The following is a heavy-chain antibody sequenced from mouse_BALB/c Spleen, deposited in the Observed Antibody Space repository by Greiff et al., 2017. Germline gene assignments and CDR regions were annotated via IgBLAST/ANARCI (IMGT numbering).Heavy chain of an antibody. CDR3: ARKGGAYGNHYAMDY. Sequence: VKLMESGPGLVQPSQSLSITCTVSGFSLTSYGVHWVRQSPGKGLEWLGVIWSGGSTDYNAAFISRLSISKDNSKSQVFFKMNSLQANDTAIYYCARKGGAYGNHYAMDYWGQGTSVTVSS. CDR1: GFSLTSYG. V-gene: IGHV2-2*02. CDR2: IWSGGST. J-gene: IGHJ4*01. D-gene: IGHD2-1*01.